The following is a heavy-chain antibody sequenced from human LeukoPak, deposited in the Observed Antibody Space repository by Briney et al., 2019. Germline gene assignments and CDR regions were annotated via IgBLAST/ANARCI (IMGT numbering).Heavy chain of an antibody. Sequence: GGSLRLSCAASGFTFSSYGMHWVRQAPGKGLEWVAAISYDGSNKYYADSVKGRFTISRDNSKNTLYLQMNSLRAEDTAVYYCAKGRVVYAIINAFDIWGQGTMVTVSS. CDR1: GFTFSSYG. V-gene: IGHV3-30*18. CDR3: AKGRVVYAIINAFDI. CDR2: ISYDGSNK. J-gene: IGHJ3*02. D-gene: IGHD2-8*02.